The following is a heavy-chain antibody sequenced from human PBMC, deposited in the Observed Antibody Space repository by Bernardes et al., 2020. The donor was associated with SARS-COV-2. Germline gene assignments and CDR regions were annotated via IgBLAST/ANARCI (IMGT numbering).Heavy chain of an antibody. V-gene: IGHV3-74*01. Sequence: GGSLRLSRAASGFTFSDYWMNWVRQVPGKGLVWVSGINKDGSGTNYAESVRGRFTISRDNAKRTLYLQMNSLGAEDSAVYYCSKDLHNYGMDVWGQGTTVIVSS. CDR2: INKDGSGT. J-gene: IGHJ6*02. CDR3: SKDLHNYGMDV. D-gene: IGHD4-4*01. CDR1: GFTFSDYW.